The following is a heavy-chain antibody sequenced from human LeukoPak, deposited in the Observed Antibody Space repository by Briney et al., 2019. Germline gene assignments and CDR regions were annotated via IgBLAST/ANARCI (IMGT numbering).Heavy chain of an antibody. J-gene: IGHJ4*02. Sequence: SETLSLTCVVYAGSFTGYYWSWISQPPGKGLECIGDINHSGSNNYNPSLKSRVTISVDTSKNQFSLKLSSVTAADTAVYYCASGGYYSRLSLLTISVDYWGQGTLVTVSS. V-gene: IGHV4-34*01. CDR1: AGSFTGYY. D-gene: IGHD3-22*01. CDR2: INHSGSN. CDR3: ASGGYYSRLSLLTISVDY.